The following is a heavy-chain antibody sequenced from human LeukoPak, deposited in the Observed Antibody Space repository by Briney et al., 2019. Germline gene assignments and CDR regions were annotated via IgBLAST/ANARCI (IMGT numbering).Heavy chain of an antibody. CDR3: AAESYGGNLQTSFDY. Sequence: GGSLRLSCAASGFTFSSYAMSWVRQAPGKGLEWVSAISGSGGSTYYADSVKGRFTISRDNSKNTLYLQMNSLRAEDTAVYYCAAESYGGNLQTSFDYWGQGTLVTVSS. D-gene: IGHD4-23*01. J-gene: IGHJ4*02. CDR1: GFTFSSYA. V-gene: IGHV3-23*01. CDR2: ISGSGGST.